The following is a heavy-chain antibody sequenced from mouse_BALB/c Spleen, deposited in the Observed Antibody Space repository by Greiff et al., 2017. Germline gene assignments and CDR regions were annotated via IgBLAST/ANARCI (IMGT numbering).Heavy chain of an antibody. Sequence: EVQLQQSGPELVKPGASVKISCKASGYTFTDYNMHWVKQSHGKSLEWIGYIYPYNGGTGYNQKFKSKATLTVDNSSSTAYMELRSLTSEDSAVYYCARRDYDRGYYAMDYWGQGTSVTVSS. CDR1: GYTFTDYN. CDR2: IYPYNGGT. D-gene: IGHD2-4*01. CDR3: ARRDYDRGYYAMDY. V-gene: IGHV1S29*02. J-gene: IGHJ4*01.